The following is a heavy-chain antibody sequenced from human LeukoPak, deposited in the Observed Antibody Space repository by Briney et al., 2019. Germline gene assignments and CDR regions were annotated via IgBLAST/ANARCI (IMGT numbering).Heavy chain of an antibody. Sequence: PGGSLRLSCAASGFTVSSNYTSWVRQAPGKGLEWVSVIYSGGSTYYADSVKGRFTISRDNSKNTLYLQMNSLRAEDTAVYYCARWLRDNYYYYYGMDVWGQGTTVTVSS. J-gene: IGHJ6*02. D-gene: IGHD3-9*01. CDR1: GFTVSSNY. CDR3: ARWLRDNYYYYYGMDV. CDR2: IYSGGST. V-gene: IGHV3-53*01.